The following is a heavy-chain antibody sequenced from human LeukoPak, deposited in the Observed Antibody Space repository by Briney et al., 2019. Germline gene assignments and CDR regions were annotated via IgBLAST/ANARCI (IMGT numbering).Heavy chain of an antibody. V-gene: IGHV1-8*01. D-gene: IGHD3-22*01. CDR3: AAGPLAYDSSGYYYSGIRN. Sequence: GASVKVSCKASGYTFTSYDINWVRQATGQGLEWMGWMNPNSGNTGYAQKFQGRVTMTRNTSISTAYMELSSLRSEDTAVYYCAAGPLAYDSSGYYYSGIRNWGQGTLVTVSS. J-gene: IGHJ4*02. CDR1: GYTFTSYD. CDR2: MNPNSGNT.